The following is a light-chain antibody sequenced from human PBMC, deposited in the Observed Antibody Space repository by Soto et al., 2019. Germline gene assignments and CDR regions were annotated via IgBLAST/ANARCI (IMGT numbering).Light chain of an antibody. CDR3: QQRSNWHPCT. CDR2: DAS. CDR1: QSVSSY. Sequence: EIVLTQSPATLSLSPGERATLSCRASQSVSSYLAWYQQKPGQAPRLLIYDASNRATGIPAWFSGSGTWTYFPLTISSLEPEDFAVSYCQQRSNWHPCTFGQGTKLEIK. J-gene: IGKJ2*02. V-gene: IGKV3-11*01.